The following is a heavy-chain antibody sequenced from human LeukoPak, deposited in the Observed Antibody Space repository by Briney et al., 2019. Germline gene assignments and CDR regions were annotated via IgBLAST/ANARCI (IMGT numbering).Heavy chain of an antibody. J-gene: IGHJ4*02. V-gene: IGHV3-23*01. Sequence: GGTLRLSCAASGFTFSNYGMNWVRQAPGKGLEWVSGITPDAGRTYYADSVKGRFTISRDNSKNTLYLQMNSLRAEDTAVYYCAKDLWGTVACTLDYWGQGTLVTVSS. CDR1: GFTFSNYG. D-gene: IGHD6-19*01. CDR2: ITPDAGRT. CDR3: AKDLWGTVACTLDY.